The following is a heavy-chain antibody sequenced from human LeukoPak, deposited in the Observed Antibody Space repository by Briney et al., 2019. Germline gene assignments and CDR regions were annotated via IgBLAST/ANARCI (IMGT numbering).Heavy chain of an antibody. Sequence: ASLKVSCKASGYTFTSYAIHSVRQTPGQRLEWMGWINAGNGDTKYSQKFQGTVTITRDTYASTAYMEMRSLTSDDTAVYYCARVEAAGYYYYYMDVWGKGTTVTVSS. CDR3: ARVEAAGYYYYYMDV. V-gene: IGHV1-3*01. CDR2: INAGNGDT. J-gene: IGHJ6*03. D-gene: IGHD6-13*01. CDR1: GYTFTSYA.